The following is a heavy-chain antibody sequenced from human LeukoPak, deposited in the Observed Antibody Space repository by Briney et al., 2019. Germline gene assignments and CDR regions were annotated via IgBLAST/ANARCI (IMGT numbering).Heavy chain of an antibody. J-gene: IGHJ4*02. D-gene: IGHD4-23*01. Sequence: PSETLSLTCTVSGGSISSGGYYWSWIRQHPGKGLEWIGYIYYSGSTYYNPSLKSRVTISVDTSKSQFSLKLSSVTAADTAVYYCARGAMGYGGFDYWGQGTLVTVSS. V-gene: IGHV4-31*03. CDR3: ARGAMGYGGFDY. CDR1: GGSISSGGYY. CDR2: IYYSGST.